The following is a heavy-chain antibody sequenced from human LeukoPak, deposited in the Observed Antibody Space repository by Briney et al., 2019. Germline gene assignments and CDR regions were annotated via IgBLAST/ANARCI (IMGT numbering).Heavy chain of an antibody. J-gene: IGHJ4*02. CDR2: INHSGST. V-gene: IGHV4-34*01. D-gene: IGHD4-23*01. CDR3: ARGRVEGGKGPWYY. Sequence: SETLSLTCAVYGVSFSGYDWSWIRQPPGKGLEWIGEINHSGSTNYNPSLKSRVTLSVDTSKNQFSLKLSSVTAADTAVYYCARGRVEGGKGPWYYWGQGTLLSVSS. CDR1: GVSFSGYD.